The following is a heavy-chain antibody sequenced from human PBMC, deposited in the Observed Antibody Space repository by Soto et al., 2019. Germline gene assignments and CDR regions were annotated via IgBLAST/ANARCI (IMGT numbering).Heavy chain of an antibody. V-gene: IGHV4-30-4*01. D-gene: IGHD2-15*01. CDR2: IYYSGST. J-gene: IGHJ4*02. CDR3: ARSQDIVVVVAAGYFDY. Sequence: SETLSLTCTVSGGSISSGDYYWSWIRQPPGKGLEWIGYIYYSGSTYYNPSLKSRVTISVDTSKNQFSLKLSSVTAADTAVYYCARSQDIVVVVAAGYFDYWGQGTLVTVS. CDR1: GGSISSGDYY.